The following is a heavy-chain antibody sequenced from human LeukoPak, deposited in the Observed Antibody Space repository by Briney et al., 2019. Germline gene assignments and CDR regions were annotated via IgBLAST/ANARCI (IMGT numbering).Heavy chain of an antibody. CDR3: ARPRGYSSGGFDY. Sequence: ASVKVSCKVSGYTFTSYAIHWVRQAPGQRLEWMGWINAGNGNTKYSQKFQGRVTITRDTSASTAYMELSSLRSEDTAVYYCARPRGYSSGGFDYWGQGTLVTVSS. J-gene: IGHJ4*02. V-gene: IGHV1-3*01. D-gene: IGHD5-18*01. CDR2: INAGNGNT. CDR1: GYTFTSYA.